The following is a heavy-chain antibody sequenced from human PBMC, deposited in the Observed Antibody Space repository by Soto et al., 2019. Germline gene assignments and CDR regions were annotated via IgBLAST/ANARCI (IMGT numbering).Heavy chain of an antibody. CDR3: ARVAADIVVGPAAILFDY. Sequence: QVQLVQSGAEVKKPGASVKVSCKASGYTFTSYGISWVRQAPGQGLEWMGWISAYNGNTNYAQKLQGRVTMTTDTSTSTAYMELRSLRSDDTAVYYCARVAADIVVGPAAILFDYWGQGTLVTVSS. V-gene: IGHV1-18*01. J-gene: IGHJ4*02. CDR1: GYTFTSYG. CDR2: ISAYNGNT. D-gene: IGHD2-2*02.